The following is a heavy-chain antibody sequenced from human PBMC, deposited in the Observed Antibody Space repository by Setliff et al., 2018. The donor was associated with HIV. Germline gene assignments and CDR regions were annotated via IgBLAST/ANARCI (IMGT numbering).Heavy chain of an antibody. CDR1: GFSISSGFF. CDR2: IYQSGTT. V-gene: IGHV4-38-2*01. J-gene: IGHJ4*02. CDR3: ARVETTVTSRLDY. Sequence: KTSETLSLTCAASGFSISSGFFWGWVRQPPGKGLEWIGSIYQSGTTYYNPALKSRVTISVDTSKNQFSLRLTSVTAADTAVYFCARVETTVTSRLDYWGQGTLVTVSS. D-gene: IGHD4-17*01.